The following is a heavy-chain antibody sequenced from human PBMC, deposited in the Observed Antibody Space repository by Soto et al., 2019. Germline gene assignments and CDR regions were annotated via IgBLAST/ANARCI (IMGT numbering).Heavy chain of an antibody. CDR3: AKEAAATGGIGAFDI. CDR2: ISYNGSIK. D-gene: IGHD1-26*01. CDR1: GFTFSSSG. V-gene: IGHV3-30*18. J-gene: IGHJ3*02. Sequence: PGGSLRLSCAASGFTFSSSGMHWVRQAPGKGLEWVAVISYNGSIKYYADSVRGRFTISRDNSKSTLYLQMNSLRAEDTAVFYCAKEAAATGGIGAFDIWGQGTLVTVSS.